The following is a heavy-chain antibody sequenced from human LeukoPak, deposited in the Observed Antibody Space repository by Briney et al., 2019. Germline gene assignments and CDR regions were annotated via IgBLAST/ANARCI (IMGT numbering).Heavy chain of an antibody. CDR3: AKLDSSWDPYYYYGMDV. Sequence: GGSLRLSCAASGFTFSSYGMHWVRQAPGKGLEWVAVIWYDGGNKYYADSVKGRFTISRDNSKNTLYLQMNSLRAEDTAVYYCAKLDSSWDPYYYYGMDVWGQGTTVTVSS. D-gene: IGHD6-13*01. V-gene: IGHV3-33*06. CDR2: IWYDGGNK. CDR1: GFTFSSYG. J-gene: IGHJ6*02.